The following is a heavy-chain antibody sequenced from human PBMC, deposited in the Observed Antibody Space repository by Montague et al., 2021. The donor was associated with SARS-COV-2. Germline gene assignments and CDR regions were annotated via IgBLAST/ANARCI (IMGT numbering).Heavy chain of an antibody. D-gene: IGHD5-24*01. CDR2: IYYSGST. V-gene: IGHV4-59*12. CDR3: ARDGYNAHQNYWYFDL. Sequence: SETLSLTCTVSGGSISTYYWSWIRQPPGKGLEWIGYIYYSGSTNXSPSLKSRVTISVDTFKNQFSLKLSSVTAADTAVYYCARDGYNAHQNYWYFDLWGRGTLVTVSS. CDR1: GGSISTYY. J-gene: IGHJ2*01.